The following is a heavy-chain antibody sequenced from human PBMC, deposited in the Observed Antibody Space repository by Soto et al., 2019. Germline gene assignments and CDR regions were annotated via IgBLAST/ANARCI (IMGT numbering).Heavy chain of an antibody. CDR1: GFTFSSYG. V-gene: IGHV3-33*01. J-gene: IGHJ3*02. CDR2: IWYDGSNK. Sequence: HPGGSLRLSCAASGFTFSSYGMHWVRQAPGKGLEWVAVIWYDGSNKYYADSVKGRFTISRDNSKNTLYLQMNSLRAEDTAVYYCARTRGGYDFWSGYKNSPDAFDIWGQGTMVTVSS. D-gene: IGHD3-3*01. CDR3: ARTRGGYDFWSGYKNSPDAFDI.